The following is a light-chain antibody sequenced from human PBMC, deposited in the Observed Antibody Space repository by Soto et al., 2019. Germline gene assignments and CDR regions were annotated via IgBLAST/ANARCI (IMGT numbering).Light chain of an antibody. CDR1: QSVSSY. CDR3: QQRSNWPIT. CDR2: DAS. V-gene: IGKV3-11*01. Sequence: EIVLTQSPATLSLSPGERATLSCRASQSVSSYLAWYQQKPGQPPRLLIYDASNRATGIPARFSGSGSGTDFTLTISSLEPEDFAVYYCQQRSNWPITFGQGTRLEI. J-gene: IGKJ5*01.